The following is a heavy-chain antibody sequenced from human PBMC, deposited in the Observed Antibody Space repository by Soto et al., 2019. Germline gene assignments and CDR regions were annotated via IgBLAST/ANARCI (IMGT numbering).Heavy chain of an antibody. CDR1: GYSVSTNRYS. D-gene: IGHD2-2*03. CDR2: IYSSENT. V-gene: IGHV4-39*01. Sequence: SETLSLTCTVSGYSVSTNRYSLGWIRQSPGKGLEWIGAIYSSENTYYNPSLLSRVTISVNTSKNEFSLRLSSVTAAGTAVYYCAILNGYCISTICHLYYGMDGWGQGTTVHVS. CDR3: AILNGYCISTICHLYYGMDG. J-gene: IGHJ6*02.